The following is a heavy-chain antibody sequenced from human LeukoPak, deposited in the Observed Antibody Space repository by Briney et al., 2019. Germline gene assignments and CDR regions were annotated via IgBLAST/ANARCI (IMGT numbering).Heavy chain of an antibody. J-gene: IGHJ6*02. CDR3: AKEGIWFGDEFGYYGMDV. CDR1: GFIFNTAW. Sequence: PGGSLRLSCAASGFIFNTAWMSWVRQAPGKGLEWVSTISGSGGSTYYADSVKGRFTISRDNSKNTLYLQMNSLRAEDTAVYYCAKEGIWFGDEFGYYGMDVWGQGTTVTVSS. V-gene: IGHV3-23*01. CDR2: ISGSGGST. D-gene: IGHD3-10*01.